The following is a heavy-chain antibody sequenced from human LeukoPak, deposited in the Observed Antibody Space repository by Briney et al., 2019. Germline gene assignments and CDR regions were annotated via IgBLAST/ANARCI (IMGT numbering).Heavy chain of an antibody. Sequence: GASVKVSCKASGYTFSNYNINWVRQATGQGLEWMGWMNPNSGNTGYAEKFRGRVTITRNTSISTAYMVRSSLRSEDTAVYYCARGYPDFWSDYFGCMDVWGKGTTVTVSS. J-gene: IGHJ6*04. CDR1: GYTFSNYN. V-gene: IGHV1-8*03. CDR2: MNPNSGNT. D-gene: IGHD3-3*01. CDR3: ARGYPDFWSDYFGCMDV.